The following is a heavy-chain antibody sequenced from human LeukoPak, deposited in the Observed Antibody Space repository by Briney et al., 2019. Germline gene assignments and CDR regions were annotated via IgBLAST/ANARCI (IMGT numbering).Heavy chain of an antibody. Sequence: GRSLRLSCAASGFTFDDYAMHWVRQAPGKGLEWVSGISWNSGSIGYADSVKGRFTISRDNAKNSLYMQMNSLRAEDTALYYCAQDDHMHYYGSGSYFSTWGPGTLVTVSS. V-gene: IGHV3-9*01. D-gene: IGHD3-10*01. CDR3: AQDDHMHYYGSGSYFST. CDR2: ISWNSGSI. J-gene: IGHJ5*02. CDR1: GFTFDDYA.